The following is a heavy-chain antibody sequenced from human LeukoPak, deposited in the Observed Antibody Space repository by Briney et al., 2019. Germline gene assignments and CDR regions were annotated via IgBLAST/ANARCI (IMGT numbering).Heavy chain of an antibody. J-gene: IGHJ6*02. CDR2: ISYDGSNK. CDR3: AREPRRYSSSWYPRRYYYYGMDV. Sequence: GGSLRLSCAASGFTFSSYAMHWVRQAPGNGLEWVAVISYDGSNKYYADSVKGRFTISRDNSKNTLYLQMNSLRAEDTAVYYCAREPRRYSSSWYPRRYYYYGMDVWGQGTTVTVSS. V-gene: IGHV3-30*01. D-gene: IGHD6-13*01. CDR1: GFTFSSYA.